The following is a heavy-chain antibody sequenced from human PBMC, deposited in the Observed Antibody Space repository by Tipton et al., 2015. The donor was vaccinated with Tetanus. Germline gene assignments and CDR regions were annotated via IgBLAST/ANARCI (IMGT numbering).Heavy chain of an antibody. Sequence: TLSLTCAVYGGSFSGYYWSWIRQPPGKGLEWIGEINHSGSTNYNPPLKSRVTISVDTSKNQFSLKLSSVTAADTAVYYCARIPSHAVAGTGVASWGQGTLVTVSS. D-gene: IGHD6-19*01. CDR1: GGSFSGYY. CDR2: INHSGST. J-gene: IGHJ4*02. V-gene: IGHV4-34*01. CDR3: ARIPSHAVAGTGVAS.